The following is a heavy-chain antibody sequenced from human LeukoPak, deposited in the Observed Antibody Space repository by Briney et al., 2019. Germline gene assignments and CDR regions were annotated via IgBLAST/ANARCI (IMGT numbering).Heavy chain of an antibody. CDR3: AKDRAGGSVWYAFDP. CDR1: GFTFSSYA. CDR2: ISFSGGST. V-gene: IGHV3-23*01. J-gene: IGHJ5*02. Sequence: GGSLRLSCAACGFTFSSYAMSWVRQAPGKGLEWVSVISFSGGSTDYADSVKGRFTISRDNSKNTLYLQMNSLRPDDTAVYYCAKDRAGGSVWYAFDPWGQGTLVTVSS. D-gene: IGHD6-13*01.